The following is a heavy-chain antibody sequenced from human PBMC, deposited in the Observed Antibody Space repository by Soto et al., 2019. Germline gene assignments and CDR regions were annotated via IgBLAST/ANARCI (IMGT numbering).Heavy chain of an antibody. D-gene: IGHD2-15*01. CDR3: ARAPGGSISFVDY. J-gene: IGHJ4*02. Sequence: ASVKVPCKASGYTFTSYAMHWVRQAPGQRLEWMGWINAGNGNTKYSQKFQGRVTITRDTSASTAYMELSSLRSEDTAVYYCARAPGGSISFVDYCGQGTLVTVSS. CDR1: GYTFTSYA. V-gene: IGHV1-3*01. CDR2: INAGNGNT.